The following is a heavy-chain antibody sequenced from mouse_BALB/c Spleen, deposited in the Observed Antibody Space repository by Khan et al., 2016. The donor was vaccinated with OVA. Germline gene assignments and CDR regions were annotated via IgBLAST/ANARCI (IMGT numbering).Heavy chain of an antibody. V-gene: IGHV1-85*01. D-gene: IGHD2-14*01. CDR1: GYTFTSYD. J-gene: IGHJ3*01. Sequence: QVQLKQSGAELVKPEASVKLSCRASGYTFTSYDINWVRQRPEQGLEWIGWIFPGDDSTKYNENFKGKATLTTDKSSSTAYMQLSRLTSEDSAVYFWARGGYGGFAYGGQGTLVTVSA. CDR2: IFPGDDST. CDR3: ARGGYGGFAY.